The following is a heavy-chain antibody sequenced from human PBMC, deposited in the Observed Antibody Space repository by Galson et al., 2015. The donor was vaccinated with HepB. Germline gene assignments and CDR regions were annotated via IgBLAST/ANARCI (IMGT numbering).Heavy chain of an antibody. CDR2: ISGSGAGT. CDR3: GKGGPYNSSPFDY. D-gene: IGHD6-6*01. V-gene: IGHV3-23*01. Sequence: SLRLSCAASTFTFSNYPMSWVRQAPGKGLEWVSSISGSGAGTYYADSVKGRFTISRDNSKNTLYLQMNTLRAEDTAVYYCGKGGPYNSSPFDYWGQGTLVTVSS. CDR1: TFTFSNYP. J-gene: IGHJ4*02.